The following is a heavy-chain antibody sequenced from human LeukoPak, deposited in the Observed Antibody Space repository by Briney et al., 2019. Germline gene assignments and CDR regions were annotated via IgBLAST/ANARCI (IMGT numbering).Heavy chain of an antibody. J-gene: IGHJ4*02. D-gene: IGHD3-10*01. CDR2: ISGSGGST. Sequence: GGSLRLSCAASGFTFSSYAISWVRQAPGKGLEWVSAISGSGGSTYHADSVKGRFTISRDNSKNTLYLQMNSLRAEDTAVYYSVRGLWFGESLHFDYWGQGTLVTVSS. CDR1: GFTFSSYA. V-gene: IGHV3-23*01. CDR3: VRGLWFGESLHFDY.